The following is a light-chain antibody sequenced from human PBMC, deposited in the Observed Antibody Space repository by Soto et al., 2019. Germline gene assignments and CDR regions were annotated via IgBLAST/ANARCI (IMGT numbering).Light chain of an antibody. CDR3: QHRYNWPYT. J-gene: IGKJ2*01. V-gene: IGKV3-11*01. CDR2: DAS. CDR1: QSVSNY. Sequence: EVVLTQSPATLSLSPGERATLSCWASQSVSNYLAWYQQKPGQAPRLLIYDASNRATGIPARFTASGSGTDFTLTISSLEPEDFAVYFCQHRYNWPYTFGQGTELEIK.